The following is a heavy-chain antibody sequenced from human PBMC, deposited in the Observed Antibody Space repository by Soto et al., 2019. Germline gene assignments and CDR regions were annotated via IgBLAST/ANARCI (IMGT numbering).Heavy chain of an antibody. D-gene: IGHD2-2*01. CDR3: ARLGDIVVVPAARNDYYYYMDV. CDR1: GYTFTSYD. Sequence: GASVTVSCQASGYTFTSYDINWVRQATGQGLEWMGWMNPNSGNTGYAQKFQGRVTMTRNTSISTAYMELSSLRSEDTAVYYCARLGDIVVVPAARNDYYYYMDVWGKGTTVTVSS. J-gene: IGHJ6*03. CDR2: MNPNSGNT. V-gene: IGHV1-8*01.